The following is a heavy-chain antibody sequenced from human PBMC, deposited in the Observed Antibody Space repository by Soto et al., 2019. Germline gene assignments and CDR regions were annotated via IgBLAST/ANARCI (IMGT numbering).Heavy chain of an antibody. CDR3: ASSASPDAY. CDR2: INSGSTSV. Sequence: EVQLVESGGGLVQPGGSLRLSCVASGFIFNSYSMNWVRQAPGKGLEWISYINSGSTSVFYADSVKGRFTISRDNAKNSLYLQMNSLRAKDTAVYYCASSASPDAYWGQGTLVTVSS. CDR1: GFIFNSYS. D-gene: IGHD1-26*01. V-gene: IGHV3-48*01. J-gene: IGHJ4*02.